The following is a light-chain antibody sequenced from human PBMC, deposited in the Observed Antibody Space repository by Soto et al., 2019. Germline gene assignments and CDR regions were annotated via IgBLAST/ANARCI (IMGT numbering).Light chain of an antibody. CDR2: GNN. CDR1: SSNIGNNY. CDR3: GTWDSSLSTCV. Sequence: QSVLTQPPSVSAAPGQKVTISCSGSSSNIGNNYVSWYQQRPGTAPKLLIYGNNKRPSGIPDRFSGSKSGTSATLGITGLQTGDEADYYCGTWDSSLSTCVFGTGTKVTVL. V-gene: IGLV1-51*01. J-gene: IGLJ1*01.